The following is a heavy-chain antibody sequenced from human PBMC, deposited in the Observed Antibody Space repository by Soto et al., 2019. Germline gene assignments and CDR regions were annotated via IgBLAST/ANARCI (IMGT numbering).Heavy chain of an antibody. CDR1: GFSFSSYV. CDR3: ASLSSTNPAYYFDY. V-gene: IGHV3-30-3*01. Sequence: ESGGGVVQPGRSLRLSCAASGFSFSSYVMHWVRQAPGKGLEWVAVISHDGTNKYYAESVKGRFTISRDNSKNTLYLQMNSLRVADAAVYYCASLSSTNPAYYFDYWGQGTLVIVSS. CDR2: ISHDGTNK. D-gene: IGHD2-2*01. J-gene: IGHJ4*02.